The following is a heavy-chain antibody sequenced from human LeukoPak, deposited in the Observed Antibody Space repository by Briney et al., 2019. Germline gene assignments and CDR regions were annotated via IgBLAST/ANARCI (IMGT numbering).Heavy chain of an antibody. J-gene: IGHJ5*02. CDR1: GGSISSSSYY. Sequence: PSETLSLTCTVSGGSISSSSYYWGWIRQPPGKGLEWIGSIYYSGSTYYNPSLKSRVTISVDTSKNQFSLKLSSVTAADTAVYYCARGISSPEWFDPWGQGTLVTVSS. CDR2: IYYSGST. D-gene: IGHD6-6*01. CDR3: ARGISSPEWFDP. V-gene: IGHV4-39*01.